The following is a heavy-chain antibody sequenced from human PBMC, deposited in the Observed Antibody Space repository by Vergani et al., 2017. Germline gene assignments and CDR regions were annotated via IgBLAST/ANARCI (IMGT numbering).Heavy chain of an antibody. D-gene: IGHD2-2*03. CDR1: GFTFGDYA. CDR2: IRSKAYGGTT. J-gene: IGHJ4*02. CDR3: TRDGYCSSTSCYRRYFDD. V-gene: IGHV3-49*04. Sequence: EVQLVESGGGLVQPGRSLRLSCTASGFTFGDYAMSWVRQAPGKGLEWVGFIRSKAYGGTTEYAASVKGRLTITRDDSKSIAYLQMNSLKTEDTALYYCTRDGYCSSTSCYRRYFDDWGQGTLVTVSS.